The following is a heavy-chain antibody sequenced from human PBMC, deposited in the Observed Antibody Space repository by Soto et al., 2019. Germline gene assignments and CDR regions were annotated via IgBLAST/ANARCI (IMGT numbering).Heavy chain of an antibody. V-gene: IGHV4-4*02. CDR1: GDSIIGSISSSDW. D-gene: IGHD2-15*01. CDR3: ARVGYCSGGSCYPVYYGMDV. Sequence: SETLSLTCAVSGDSIIGSISSSDWWSWVRQPPGKGLEWIGQIFHTGRSNYNPSLRSRVTISVDKSKNQFSLKLSSVTAADTAVYYCARVGYCSGGSCYPVYYGMDVWGQGTTVTVSS. J-gene: IGHJ6*02. CDR2: IFHTGRS.